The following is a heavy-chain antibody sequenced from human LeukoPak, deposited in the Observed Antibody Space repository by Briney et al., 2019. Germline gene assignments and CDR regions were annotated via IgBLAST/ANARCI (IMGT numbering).Heavy chain of an antibody. J-gene: IGHJ4*02. Sequence: PSETLSLTCAVYGGSFSGYSWSWIRQPPGKGLEWIGYIYHSGSTYYNPSLKSRVIISVDRSKNQFSLKLSSVTAADTAVYYCASSRRELERPRGFDYWGQGTLVTVSS. V-gene: IGHV4-30-2*01. CDR2: IYHSGST. D-gene: IGHD1-1*01. CDR1: GGSFSGYS. CDR3: ASSRRELERPRGFDY.